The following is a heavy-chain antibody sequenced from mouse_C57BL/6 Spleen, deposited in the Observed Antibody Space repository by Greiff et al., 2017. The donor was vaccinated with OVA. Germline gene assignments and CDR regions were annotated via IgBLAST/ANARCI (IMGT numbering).Heavy chain of an antibody. CDR2: IDPENGDT. D-gene: IGHD3-2*01. J-gene: IGHJ3*01. CDR1: GFNIKDDY. Sequence: EVQLQESGAELVRPGASVKLSCTASGFNIKDDYMHWVKQRPEQGLEWNGLIDPENGDTEYASKFQGKDTITADTSSNTAYLRLSSLTAEDTAVYYCTGRQLGLRAWFAYWGQGTLVTVSA. V-gene: IGHV14-4*01. CDR3: TGRQLGLRAWFAY.